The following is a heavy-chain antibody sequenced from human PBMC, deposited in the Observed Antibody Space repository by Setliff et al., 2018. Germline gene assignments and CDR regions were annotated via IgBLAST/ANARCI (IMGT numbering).Heavy chain of an antibody. J-gene: IGHJ4*02. CDR1: GGSISSGGYY. V-gene: IGHV4-31*03. D-gene: IGHD3-22*01. CDR2: IYYSGST. Sequence: SETLSLTCTVSGGSISSGGYYWSWIRQHPGKGLEWIGYIYYSGSTYYNPSLRSRVTISVDTSKDQFSLKLSSVTAADTAVYYCAREKADYSDSGGYHGGFYFDSWGQGALVTVSS. CDR3: AREKADYSDSGGYHGGFYFDS.